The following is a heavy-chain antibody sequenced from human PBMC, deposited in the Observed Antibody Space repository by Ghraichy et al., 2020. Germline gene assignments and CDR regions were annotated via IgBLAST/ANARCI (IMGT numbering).Heavy chain of an antibody. CDR1: GFTFSSYS. Sequence: GGSLRLSCAASGFTFSSYSINWVRQAPGKGLEWVSSITGSSNNIYYADSVKGRFTISRDNAKNSVYLQMDSLGAEDTATYYCARGSSSDYWGQGTLVTVSS. V-gene: IGHV3-21*01. CDR2: ITGSSNNI. CDR3: ARGSSSDY. D-gene: IGHD6-6*01. J-gene: IGHJ4*02.